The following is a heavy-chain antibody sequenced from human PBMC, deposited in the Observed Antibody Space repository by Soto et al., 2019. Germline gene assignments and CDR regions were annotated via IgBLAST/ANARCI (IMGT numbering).Heavy chain of an antibody. CDR1: GFTFSSYA. V-gene: IGHV3-23*01. Sequence: PGGSLRLSCAASGFTFSSYAMTWVRQAPGKGLEWVSTILDSGVTTYHADSVKGRFIISRDNSKNTLYLQMNSLRAEDTAVYFCAKEYYDSWSDYYHYFDYWGQGTLVTVSS. CDR3: AKEYYDSWSDYYHYFDY. J-gene: IGHJ4*02. CDR2: ILDSGVTT. D-gene: IGHD3-3*01.